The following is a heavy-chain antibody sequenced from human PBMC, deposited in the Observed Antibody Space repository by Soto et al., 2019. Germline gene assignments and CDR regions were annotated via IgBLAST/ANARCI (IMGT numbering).Heavy chain of an antibody. CDR1: GFSFSISP. D-gene: IGHD7-27*01. J-gene: IGHJ4*02. CDR3: ARDPKTSGGQHWAFNYFDS. V-gene: IGHV3-30-3*01. CDR2: ISYDGTNK. Sequence: QVQLVESGGGVVQPGRSLRLSCAASGFSFSISPMHWVRQAPGKGPEWVALISYDGTNKFYADSVKGPFTISRDNSKSTLYLQVDSLSPEDAAVYYCARDPKTSGGQHWAFNYFDSWGQGTLVTVSS.